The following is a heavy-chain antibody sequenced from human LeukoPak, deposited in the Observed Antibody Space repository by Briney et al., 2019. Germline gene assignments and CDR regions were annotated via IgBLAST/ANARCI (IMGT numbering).Heavy chain of an antibody. CDR2: IRYDGSNK. V-gene: IGHV3-30*02. CDR3: AKDLVARGAFDI. D-gene: IGHD5-12*01. J-gene: IGHJ3*02. CDR1: GFTFSSYG. Sequence: GGSLRLSCAASGFTFSSYGMHWVRQAPGKGLEWVAFIRYDGSNKYYADSVKGRFTISRDNPKNTLYLQMNSLRAEDTAVYYCAKDLVARGAFDIWGQGTMVTVSS.